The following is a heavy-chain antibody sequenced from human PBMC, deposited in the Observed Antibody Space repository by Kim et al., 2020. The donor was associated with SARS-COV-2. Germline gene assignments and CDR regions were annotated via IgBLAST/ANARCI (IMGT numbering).Heavy chain of an antibody. J-gene: IGHJ5*02. D-gene: IGHD6-13*01. V-gene: IGHV2-5*01. CDR2: IYWNDDK. Sequence: SGPTLVNPTQTLTLTCTFSGFSLSTSGVGVGWIRQPPGKALEWLALIYWNDDKRYSPSLKSRLTITKDTSKNQVVLTMTNMDPVDTATYYCAHRPWAPGRLFHWFGPWGQGTLGPVSS. CDR1: GFSLSTSGVG. CDR3: AHRPWAPGRLFHWFGP.